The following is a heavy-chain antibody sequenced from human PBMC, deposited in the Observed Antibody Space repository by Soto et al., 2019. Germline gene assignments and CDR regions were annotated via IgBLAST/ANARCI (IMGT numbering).Heavy chain of an antibody. CDR2: ISSSGSTI. V-gene: IGHV3-48*03. D-gene: IGHD3-22*01. CDR3: ARDNGDSSGYCLDY. Sequence: GGSLRLSCAASGFTFSSYEMNWVRQAPGKGLEWVSYISSSGSTIYYADSVKGRFTISRDNAKNSLYLQMNSLRAEDTAVYYCARDNGDSSGYCLDYWGQGTLVT. J-gene: IGHJ4*02. CDR1: GFTFSSYE.